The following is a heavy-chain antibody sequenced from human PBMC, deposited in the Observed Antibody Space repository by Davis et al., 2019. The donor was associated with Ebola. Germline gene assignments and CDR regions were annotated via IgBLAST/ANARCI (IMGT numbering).Heavy chain of an antibody. CDR3: ARPGYCTSTSCSTYLDS. D-gene: IGHD2-2*01. V-gene: IGHV5-10-1*01. J-gene: IGHJ4*02. Sequence: GESLKISCTGSGYSFTNYWISWVRQLPGEGLEWMGRIEPSNSYTNYSPSFRGHVTISADKSIITAYLQWDSLKASDTAIYFCARPGYCTSTSCSTYLDSWGQGTLVTVSS. CDR2: IEPSNSYT. CDR1: GYSFTNYW.